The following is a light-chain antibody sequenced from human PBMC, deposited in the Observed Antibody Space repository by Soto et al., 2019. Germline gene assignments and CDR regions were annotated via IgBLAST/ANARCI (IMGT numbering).Light chain of an antibody. Sequence: EIVLTQSPGTLSLSPGERATLSCRASQGVTPAYLAWYQHKPGQAPRLLIYGASNRATGIPDRLSGSGSGTDFTLTISRLEPEDFAVYSCQQYGGSSLFTFGPGTRVDFK. CDR1: QGVTPAY. CDR2: GAS. CDR3: QQYGGSSLFT. V-gene: IGKV3-20*01. J-gene: IGKJ3*01.